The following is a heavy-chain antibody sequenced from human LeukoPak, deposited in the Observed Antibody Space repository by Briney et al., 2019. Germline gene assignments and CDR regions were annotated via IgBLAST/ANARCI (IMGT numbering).Heavy chain of an antibody. Sequence: ASVKVSCKASGYIFTGYYMHWVRQAPGQGLECMGWINPNSGGTNYAQKFQGRVTMTRDTSISTAYMELSRLRSDDTAVYYCASLVTIFGVADNFDYWGQGTLVTVSS. CDR2: INPNSGGT. D-gene: IGHD3-3*01. CDR3: ASLVTIFGVADNFDY. J-gene: IGHJ4*02. V-gene: IGHV1-2*02. CDR1: GYIFTGYY.